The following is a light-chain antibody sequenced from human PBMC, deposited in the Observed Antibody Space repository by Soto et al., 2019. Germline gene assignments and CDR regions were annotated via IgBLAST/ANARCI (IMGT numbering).Light chain of an antibody. CDR2: DAS. CDR3: QQYSSYWT. J-gene: IGKJ1*01. CDR1: QSISNW. Sequence: DIQMTQSPSTLYASVGDRVTITCRASQSISNWLAWYQQRPGKAPKLLIYDASTLESGVPSRFSGSRSGTEFTLSISSLQPDDFATYYCQQYSSYWTFGQGTKVDI. V-gene: IGKV1-5*01.